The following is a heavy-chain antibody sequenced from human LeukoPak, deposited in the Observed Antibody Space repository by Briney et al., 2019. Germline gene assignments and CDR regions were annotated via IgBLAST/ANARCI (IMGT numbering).Heavy chain of an antibody. CDR1: GVSISSTAYF. Sequence: SETLSLTCNVSGVSISSTAYFWGWLRQPPGKKVEYIGGIYHTGTTYYNPSLKSRVTMSVDTSKNQFSLKLDSVTAADTAVYYCARHARMGGSGYYYGFDWYFDLWGRGTLVTVSS. CDR2: IYHTGTT. J-gene: IGHJ2*01. V-gene: IGHV4-39*07. CDR3: ARHARMGGSGYYYGFDWYFDL. D-gene: IGHD3-22*01.